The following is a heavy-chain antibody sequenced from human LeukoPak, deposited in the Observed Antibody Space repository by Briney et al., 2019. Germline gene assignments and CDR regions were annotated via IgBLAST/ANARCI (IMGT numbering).Heavy chain of an antibody. CDR3: ARLRGPYEVRGVIDY. CDR1: GYSISTGYY. J-gene: IGHJ4*02. Sequence: PSETLSLTCTVSGYSISTGYYWGWIRQPPGKGLEWIGTIYHSGSTYYNPSLKSRVTISVDTSKNQFSLKLSSVTAADTAVYYCARLRGPYEVRGVIDYWGQGTLVTVSS. D-gene: IGHD3-10*01. CDR2: IYHSGST. V-gene: IGHV4-38-2*02.